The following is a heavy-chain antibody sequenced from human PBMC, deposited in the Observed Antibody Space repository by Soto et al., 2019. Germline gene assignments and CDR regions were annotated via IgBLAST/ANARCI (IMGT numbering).Heavy chain of an antibody. CDR2: IIPFFVTS. J-gene: IGHJ6*02. D-gene: IGHD1-26*01. Sequence: QVQLVQSGAEVKKPGSSVKVSCGASGGTFSSYPINWVRQAPGQGLEWMGGIIPFFVTSNYAQKFQGRVTITADESTSTAYMKLRSLRSEDTAVYYCGRVGHITNYGMAVWGQGTTVTVSS. V-gene: IGHV1-69*01. CDR1: GGTFSSYP. CDR3: GRVGHITNYGMAV.